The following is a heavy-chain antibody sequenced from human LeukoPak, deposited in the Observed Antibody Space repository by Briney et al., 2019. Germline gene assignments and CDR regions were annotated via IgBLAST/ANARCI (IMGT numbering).Heavy chain of an antibody. V-gene: IGHV4-39*01. CDR3: ARPLDTAMVYFDY. D-gene: IGHD5-18*01. Sequence: PSETLSLTCTVSGGSISSSSYYWGWIRQPPGKGLEWIGSIYYSGSTYYNPSLKSRVTISVDTSKNQFSLKLSSVTAADTAVYYCARPLDTAMVYFDYWGQGTLVTVSS. CDR1: GGSISSSSYY. J-gene: IGHJ4*02. CDR2: IYYSGST.